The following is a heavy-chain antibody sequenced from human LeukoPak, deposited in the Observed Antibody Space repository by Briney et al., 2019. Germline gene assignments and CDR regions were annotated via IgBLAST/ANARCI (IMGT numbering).Heavy chain of an antibody. CDR3: ARGGWTYYYDSSGYSVDY. D-gene: IGHD3-22*01. J-gene: IGHJ4*02. Sequence: GASVKVSCKASGYTFTGYYMHWVRQAPGQGLEWMGWINPNSGGTNYAQKFQGRVTMTRDTSTSTVYMELSSLRSEDTAVYYCARGGWTYYYDSSGYSVDYWGQGTLVTVSS. CDR1: GYTFTGYY. CDR2: INPNSGGT. V-gene: IGHV1-2*02.